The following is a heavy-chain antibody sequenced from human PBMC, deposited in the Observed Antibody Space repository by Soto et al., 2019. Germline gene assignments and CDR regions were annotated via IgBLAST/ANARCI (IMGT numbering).Heavy chain of an antibody. D-gene: IGHD3-22*01. Sequence: PGGSLRLSCASSVFTFSSYAMSCVRHSPGKWLEWVSAISGSGGSTYYADSVKGRFTISRDNSKNTLYLQMNSLRAEDTAVYYCAKDSDYYDNSGYYHEYYFDYWGQGTLVTVS. V-gene: IGHV3-23*01. J-gene: IGHJ4*02. CDR1: VFTFSSYA. CDR3: AKDSDYYDNSGYYHEYYFDY. CDR2: ISGSGGST.